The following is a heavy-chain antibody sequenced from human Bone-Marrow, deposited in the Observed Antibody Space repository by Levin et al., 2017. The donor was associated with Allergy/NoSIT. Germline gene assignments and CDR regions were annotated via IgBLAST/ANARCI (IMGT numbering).Heavy chain of an antibody. J-gene: IGHJ4*02. CDR1: GFSFSSHW. V-gene: IGHV3-7*01. CDR3: ARIKAPGFFDD. Sequence: GGSLRLSCIGSGFSFSSHWITWVRQAPGKGLEWVAYIKYDGSQKNFVDSVEGRCTISRDNAKNSVYLQLDSLRAEDTAVYYCARIKAPGFFDDWDQGALVTVS. CDR2: IKYDGSQK. D-gene: IGHD1-1*01.